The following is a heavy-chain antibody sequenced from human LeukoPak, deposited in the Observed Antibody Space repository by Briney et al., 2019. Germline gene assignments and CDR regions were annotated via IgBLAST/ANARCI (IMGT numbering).Heavy chain of an antibody. V-gene: IGHV3-66*01. CDR2: IYSGGGT. CDR3: ARVTIFGVFATFDS. Sequence: GGSLRLSCAVSGATVSSYHMSWVRQAPGKGLEWVSAIYSGGGTYYADSVKGRFTLSRDISKNTLYLQMNSLRAEDTAVYYCARVTIFGVFATFDSWGKGPLVTVSS. J-gene: IGHJ4*02. CDR1: GATVSSYH. D-gene: IGHD3-3*01.